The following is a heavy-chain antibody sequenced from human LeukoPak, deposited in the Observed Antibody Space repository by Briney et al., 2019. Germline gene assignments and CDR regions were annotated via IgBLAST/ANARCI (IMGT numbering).Heavy chain of an antibody. CDR1: GYTFTGYY. V-gene: IGHV1-2*02. J-gene: IGHJ4*02. Sequence: ASVKVSCKASGYTFTGYYLHWVRQAPGQGLEWMGWINPNSGGTNYAQKFQGRVTMTRDTSISTAYMELSRLRSDDTAVYFCARRCDTSSYYTYYFDYWGQGTLVTVSS. CDR2: INPNSGGT. CDR3: ARRCDTSSYYTYYFDY. D-gene: IGHD3-22*01.